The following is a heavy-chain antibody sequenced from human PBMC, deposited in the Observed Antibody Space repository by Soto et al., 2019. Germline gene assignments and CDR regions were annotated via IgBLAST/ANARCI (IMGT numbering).Heavy chain of an antibody. V-gene: IGHV1-18*04. D-gene: IGHD6-6*01. J-gene: IGHJ5*02. CDR2: IIAYNGNT. CDR3: VRDREAARPGWFDP. CDR1: GYTXSTYG. Sequence: SXKVSCKAAGYTXSTYGSGWVRQAPGRGPEWIGWIIAYNGNTKDAQKFQDRVTMTTDAITITAYMELRIMTSDDTAVYYCVRDREAARPGWFDPWGQGTLVTVSS.